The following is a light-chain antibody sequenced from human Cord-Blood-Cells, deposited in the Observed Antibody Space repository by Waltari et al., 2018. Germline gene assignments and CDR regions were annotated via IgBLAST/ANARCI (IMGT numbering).Light chain of an antibody. CDR1: SSDVGGCNY. J-gene: IGLJ2*01. V-gene: IGLV2-8*01. CDR2: EVS. CDR3: SSYAGSNNWV. Sequence: QSALTQPPSASGSPGQSVTISCTGTSSDVGGCNYVSWYQQHPGKAPKLMIYEVSKRPSGVPDRFSGSKACNTASLTVSGLQAEDEADYYCSSYAGSNNWVFGGGTKLTVL.